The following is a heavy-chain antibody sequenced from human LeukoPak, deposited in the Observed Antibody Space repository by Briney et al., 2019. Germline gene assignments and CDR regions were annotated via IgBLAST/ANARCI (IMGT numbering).Heavy chain of an antibody. D-gene: IGHD6-13*01. CDR1: GFTFSSYA. CDR3: ARGSAAGTFDY. V-gene: IGHV3-30*04. J-gene: IGHJ4*02. Sequence: PGRSLRLSCAASGFTFSSYAMHWVRQAPGKGLEGVAVISYDGSNNYYADSVKGRFTISRDNSKNTLYLQMNSLRAEDTAVYYCARGSAAGTFDYWGQGTLVTVSS. CDR2: ISYDGSNN.